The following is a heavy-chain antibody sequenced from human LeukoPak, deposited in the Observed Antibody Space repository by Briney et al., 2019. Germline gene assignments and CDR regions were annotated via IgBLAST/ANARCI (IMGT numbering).Heavy chain of an antibody. Sequence: SETLSLTCTVSGGSISSGGYYWSWIRQHPGKGLEWIGYIYYSGSTYYNSSLKSRVTISVDTSKNQFSLKLSSVTAADTAVYYCARGTKGILTGYYLAYWGQGTLVTVSS. J-gene: IGHJ4*02. CDR1: GGSISSGGYY. D-gene: IGHD3-9*01. V-gene: IGHV4-31*03. CDR2: IYYSGST. CDR3: ARGTKGILTGYYLAY.